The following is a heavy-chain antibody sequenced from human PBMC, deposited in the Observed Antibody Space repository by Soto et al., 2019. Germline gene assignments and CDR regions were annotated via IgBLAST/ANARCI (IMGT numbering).Heavy chain of an antibody. D-gene: IGHD3-9*01. CDR3: AKLRYFDWLLYGGFYFDY. V-gene: IGHV3-23*01. CDR2: ISGSGDNI. CDR1: GFTFSSYA. Sequence: EVQLLESGGGLVQPGGTLRLSCAASGFTFSSYAMSWVRQAPGKGLGWISGISGSGDNIYYADSVKGRFTISRDKSKNTLFLQMNSLRAEDTAIYYCAKLRYFDWLLYGGFYFDYWAQGTLVTVSS. J-gene: IGHJ4*02.